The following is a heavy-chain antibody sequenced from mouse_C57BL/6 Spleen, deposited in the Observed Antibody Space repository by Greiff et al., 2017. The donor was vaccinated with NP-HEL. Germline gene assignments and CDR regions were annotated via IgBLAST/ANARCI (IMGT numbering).Heavy chain of an antibody. CDR2: IRNKANGYTT. D-gene: IGHD1-1*01. Sequence: EVHLVESGGGLVQPGGSLSLSCAASGFTFTDYYMSWVRQPPGKALEWLGFIRNKANGYTTEYSASVKGRVTISRDNSQSILYLQMNALRAEDSATYDCARRYYYAFDVWGTGTTVTVSS. CDR3: ARRYYYAFDV. CDR1: GFTFTDYY. J-gene: IGHJ1*03. V-gene: IGHV7-3*01.